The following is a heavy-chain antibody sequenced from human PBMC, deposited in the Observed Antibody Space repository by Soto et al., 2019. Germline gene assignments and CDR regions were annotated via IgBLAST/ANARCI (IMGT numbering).Heavy chain of an antibody. CDR3: AKAEPLLLWFGELSS. Sequence: EVHLLESGGGLVQPGGYLRLSCAASGVTFSSYAMSWVRQAPGKGLEWVSTISDSGGGTYYADSVKGRFTISRDNSNNTLSLQMSSLRAEDTAVYYCAKAEPLLLWFGELSSWGQGTLVTVSS. J-gene: IGHJ4*02. V-gene: IGHV3-23*01. D-gene: IGHD3-10*01. CDR2: ISDSGGGT. CDR1: GVTFSSYA.